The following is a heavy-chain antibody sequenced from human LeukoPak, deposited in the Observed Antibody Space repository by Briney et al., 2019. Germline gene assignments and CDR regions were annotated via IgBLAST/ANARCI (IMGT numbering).Heavy chain of an antibody. V-gene: IGHV3-9*01. J-gene: IGHJ3*02. D-gene: IGHD3-22*01. Sequence: GGSLRLSCAASGFTFDDYAMHWVRQAPGKGLEWVSGISWNSGSIGYADSVKGRLTISRDNAKNSLYLQMNSLRAEDTAVYYCARDGYYDSSGYYYDAFDIWGQGTMVTVSS. CDR1: GFTFDDYA. CDR3: ARDGYYDSSGYYYDAFDI. CDR2: ISWNSGSI.